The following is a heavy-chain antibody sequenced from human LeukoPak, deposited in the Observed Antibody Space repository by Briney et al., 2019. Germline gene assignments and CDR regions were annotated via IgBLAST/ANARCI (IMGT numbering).Heavy chain of an antibody. D-gene: IGHD3-10*01. V-gene: IGHV4-59*01. CDR2: IYYSGST. Sequence: PSETLSLTCTVSGGSISSYYWSWIRQPPGKGLEWIGYIYYSGSTNYNPSLKSRVTISVDTSKNQFSLKLSSVTAADTAVYYCARDSITMVRGVITSWFDPWGQGTLVTVSS. CDR1: GGSISSYY. J-gene: IGHJ5*02. CDR3: ARDSITMVRGVITSWFDP.